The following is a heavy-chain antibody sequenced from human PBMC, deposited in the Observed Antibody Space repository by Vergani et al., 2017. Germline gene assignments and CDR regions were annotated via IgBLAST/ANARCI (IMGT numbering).Heavy chain of an antibody. CDR3: ARHSATGGYDALDI. CDR2: IKQDGSEK. CDR1: GFMFSNYW. J-gene: IGHJ3*02. Sequence: EVQLVESGGGLVQPGGSLRLSCAASGFMFSNYWMNWVRQAPGKGLEWVANIKQDGSEKYYVDSVRGRFTISRDNAKNSLYLQMNSLRAEDTAVYHCARHSATGGYDALDIWGQGTMVTVSS. D-gene: IGHD5-12*01. V-gene: IGHV3-7*01.